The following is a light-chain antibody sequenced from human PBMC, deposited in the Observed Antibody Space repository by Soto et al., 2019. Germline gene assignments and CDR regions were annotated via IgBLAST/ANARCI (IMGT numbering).Light chain of an antibody. Sequence: DIQLTQSPSFLSASVEDRVTISCRASYDISSSLAWYQQEPGKPPKLLIYDSSTLQTGVPSRFTGSGSGRKFTLTISRLEPEDFAVYYCQQYGSSPTFGPGTKVDIK. J-gene: IGKJ3*01. CDR3: QQYGSSPT. CDR2: DSS. CDR1: YDISSS. V-gene: IGKV1-9*01.